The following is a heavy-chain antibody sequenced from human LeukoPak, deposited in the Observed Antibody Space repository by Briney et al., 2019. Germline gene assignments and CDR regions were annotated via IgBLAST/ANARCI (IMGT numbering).Heavy chain of an antibody. CDR2: IKSKTDGETT. V-gene: IGHV3-15*01. CDR3: TSPRALTGSYLS. CDR1: GFTFSHAW. Sequence: GGSLRLSCAASGFTFSHAWMSWVRQAPGKGLEWVGRIKSKTDGETTDYAAPVKGRFTISRDDSKNTLYLQMNSLKTEDTAVYYCTSPRALTGSYLSWGQGTLVTVSS. D-gene: IGHD3-10*01. J-gene: IGHJ5*02.